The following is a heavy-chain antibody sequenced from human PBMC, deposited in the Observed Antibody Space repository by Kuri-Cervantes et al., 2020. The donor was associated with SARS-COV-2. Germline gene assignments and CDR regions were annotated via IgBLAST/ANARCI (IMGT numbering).Heavy chain of an antibody. J-gene: IGHJ4*02. CDR3: ARDLERGPARFDY. V-gene: IGHV1-2*02. CDR1: GYTFTGYY. Sequence: ASVKVSCKASGYTFTGYYMHWVRQAPGQGLEWMGWIMPNSGGTNYAQKFQGRVTMTRDTSISTAYMELSRLRSDDTAVYYCARDLERGPARFDYWGQGTLVTVSS. D-gene: IGHD3-3*01. CDR2: IMPNSGGT.